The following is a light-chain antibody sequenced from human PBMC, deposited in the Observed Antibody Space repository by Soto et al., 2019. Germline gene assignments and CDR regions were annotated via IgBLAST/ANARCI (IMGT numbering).Light chain of an antibody. CDR1: TGAVTSGHY. V-gene: IGLV7-46*01. CDR2: DTS. J-gene: IGLJ2*01. CDR3: LLSHSGTRV. Sequence: QTVVTQEPSLTVSPGGTVTLTCGSSTGAVTSGHYPYWFQQRPGQAPRTLIYDTSTKHSWTPARFSGSFLGGKAALTLSGAQPEDEAEYHCLLSHSGTRVFGGGTKLTVL.